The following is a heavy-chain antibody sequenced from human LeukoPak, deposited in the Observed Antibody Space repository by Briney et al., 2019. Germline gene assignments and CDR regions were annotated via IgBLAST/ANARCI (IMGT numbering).Heavy chain of an antibody. Sequence: GGSLRLSCAAARFTFSTYTMNWVRQAPGKGLQWVSSISDSGGATFYADSLRGRFTISRDNAKNSLYLQMNSLTAEDTAVYYCVRGDRRDYWGQGTLVTVSS. CDR2: ISDSGGAT. CDR1: RFTFSTYT. V-gene: IGHV3-21*01. D-gene: IGHD2-21*01. CDR3: VRGDRRDY. J-gene: IGHJ4*02.